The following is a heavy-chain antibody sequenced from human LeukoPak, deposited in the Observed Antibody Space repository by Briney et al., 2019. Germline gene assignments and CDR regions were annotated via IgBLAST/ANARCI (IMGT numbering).Heavy chain of an antibody. V-gene: IGHV3-23*01. CDR1: GFSFGGYA. J-gene: IGHJ4*02. CDR3: AKDRRGDFWSGYPY. Sequence: GGSLRLSCAASGFSFGGYAMSWVRQAPGKGLEWVSGISGSGATTFYADSVRGRFTISRDNSKNTLNLQMNSLRAEDTAVYYCAKDRRGDFWSGYPYWGQGTLVTVSS. CDR2: ISGSGATT. D-gene: IGHD3-3*01.